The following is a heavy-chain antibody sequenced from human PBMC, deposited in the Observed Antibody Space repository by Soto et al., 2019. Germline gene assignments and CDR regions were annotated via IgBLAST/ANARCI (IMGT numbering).Heavy chain of an antibody. D-gene: IGHD3-3*01. Sequence: EVQLVESGGGLVQPGGSLRLSCAASGFTLSSYWMSWFRPAPGQGLEWVANIKQDGSEKYDVDSVTGRFTISRDNAESSLDLQMHSRRAEDRSVYYCARLTYYDVCSGYYTLYYYYCYYRDVWFKGTTVTVSS. V-gene: IGHV3-7*01. J-gene: IGHJ6*03. CDR3: ARLTYYDVCSGYYTLYYYYCYYRDV. CDR2: IKQDGSEK. CDR1: GFTLSSYW.